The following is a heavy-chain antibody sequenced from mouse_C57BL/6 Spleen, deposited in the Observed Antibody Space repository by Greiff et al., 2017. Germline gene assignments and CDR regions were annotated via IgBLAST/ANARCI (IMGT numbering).Heavy chain of an antibody. CDR3: AVPCYGSSYWYFGG. J-gene: IGHJ1*03. Sequence: QVQLQQSGPGLVQPSQCLSISCTVSGFSFTSYCVHWVRQSPGKGLEWLGVICSGGSIDYYAAFLSRLSITKVNSTSQVFFKMHSLQADDTAIYYCAVPCYGSSYWYFGGWGTGTTVTVSS. V-gene: IGHV2-5*01. CDR1: GFSFTSYC. D-gene: IGHD1-1*01. CDR2: ICSGGSI.